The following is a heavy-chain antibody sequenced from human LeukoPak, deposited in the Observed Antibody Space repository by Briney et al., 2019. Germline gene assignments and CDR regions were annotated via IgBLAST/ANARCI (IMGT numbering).Heavy chain of an antibody. J-gene: IGHJ5*02. CDR1: GFTFTTYT. D-gene: IGHD3-22*01. Sequence: PGGSLRLSCVASGFTFTTYTMSWVRQAPGKGLAWVSAISGSGGTTYYADSVKGRFTISRDNSKNILYLQMNSLSAEDTAVYYCARELHYYDSSGYLHPWGQGTLVTVSS. CDR3: ARELHYYDSSGYLHP. CDR2: ISGSGGTT. V-gene: IGHV3-23*01.